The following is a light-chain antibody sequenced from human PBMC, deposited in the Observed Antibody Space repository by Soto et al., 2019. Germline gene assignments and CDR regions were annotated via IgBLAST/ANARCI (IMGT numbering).Light chain of an antibody. CDR3: QHYDSARWT. V-gene: IGKV3-20*01. J-gene: IGKJ1*01. Sequence: DNVLTQSPGTLSLSTGERATLSCRASQSISSTYLTWYHQKPGQAPRLLIYDASRRATGIPDRFSGSGSGTYFSLTISRLEPEDFAVYYCQHYDSARWTFGLGTKVDIK. CDR1: QSISSTY. CDR2: DAS.